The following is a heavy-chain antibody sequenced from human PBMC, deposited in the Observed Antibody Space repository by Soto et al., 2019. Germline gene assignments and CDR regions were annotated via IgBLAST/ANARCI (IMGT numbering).Heavy chain of an antibody. V-gene: IGHV4-30-4*01. CDR3: ARRVDYVWGSYRYSPYFDY. Sequence: SETLSLTCTVSGGSISSGNYYWSWIRQPPGKGLEWIGFISYSGTTHYSASLRSRVSISVDTSKNQFSLDLSSVTAADTAVYYCARRVDYVWGSYRYSPYFDYWGQGTLVTVSS. D-gene: IGHD3-16*02. CDR1: GGSISSGNYY. CDR2: ISYSGTT. J-gene: IGHJ4*02.